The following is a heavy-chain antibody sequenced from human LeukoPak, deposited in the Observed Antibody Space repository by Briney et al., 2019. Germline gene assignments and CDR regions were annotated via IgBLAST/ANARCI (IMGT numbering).Heavy chain of an antibody. CDR1: GYTLTSYG. Sequence: ASVKVSCKASGYTLTSYGISWVRQAPGQGLEWMGWISAYNGNTNYAQKLQGRVTMTTDTSTSTAYMELRSLRSDDTAVYYCAREYYYGSGSPRDHYFDYWGQGTLVTVSS. CDR2: ISAYNGNT. V-gene: IGHV1-18*01. J-gene: IGHJ4*02. D-gene: IGHD3-10*01. CDR3: AREYYYGSGSPRDHYFDY.